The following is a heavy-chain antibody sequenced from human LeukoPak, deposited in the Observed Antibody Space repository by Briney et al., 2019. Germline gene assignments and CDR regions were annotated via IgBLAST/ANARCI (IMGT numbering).Heavy chain of an antibody. D-gene: IGHD3-3*01. CDR1: GFTFSSYS. Sequence: GGSLRLSCAASGFTFSSYSMNWVRQAPGKGLEWVSSISSSSSYIYYADSVKGRFTISRDNAKNSLYLQMNSLRAEDTAVYYCVRDRRFLEWFDPGAQNWFDPWGQGTLVTVSS. J-gene: IGHJ5*02. CDR3: VRDRRFLEWFDPGAQNWFDP. V-gene: IGHV3-21*01. CDR2: ISSSSSYI.